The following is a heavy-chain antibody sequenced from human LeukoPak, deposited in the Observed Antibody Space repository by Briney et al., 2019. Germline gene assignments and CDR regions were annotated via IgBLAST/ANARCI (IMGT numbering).Heavy chain of an antibody. CDR1: GFTFSSFG. CDR2: LWYDASDR. CDR3: VRGVGVSRFNYFDP. Sequence: GGSLRLSCAASGFTFSSFGMHWVRQAPGKGLEWVAVLWYDASDRYYADSVKGRFTISRDNSKNTLFLQMNSLRHDDTAVYYCVRGVGVSRFNYFDPWGQGTLVVVSS. D-gene: IGHD5-24*01. J-gene: IGHJ5*02. V-gene: IGHV3-33*01.